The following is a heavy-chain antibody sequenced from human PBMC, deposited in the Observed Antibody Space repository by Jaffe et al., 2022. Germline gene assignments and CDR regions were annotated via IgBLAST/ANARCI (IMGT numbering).Heavy chain of an antibody. V-gene: IGHV3-23*01. J-gene: IGHJ4*02. CDR3: AIWGAGVQGPRVNY. D-gene: IGHD3-10*01. CDR1: GFTFSSYA. Sequence: EVQLLESGGGLVQPGGSLRLSCAASGFTFSSYAMTWVRQAPGKGLEWVSAISGSGGSTYYADSVKGRFTISRDNSKNTLYVQMNSLRAEDTAVYYCAIWGAGVQGPRVNYWGQGTLVTVSS. CDR2: ISGSGGST.